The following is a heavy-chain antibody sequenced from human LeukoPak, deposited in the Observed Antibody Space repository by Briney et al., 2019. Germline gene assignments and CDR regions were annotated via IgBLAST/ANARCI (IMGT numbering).Heavy chain of an antibody. Sequence: TGGSLRLSCAASGFTFNTYWMHWVRQAPGKGLEWVAVISYDGSNKYYADSVKGRFTISRDNSKNTLYLQMNSLRAEDTAVYYCARPYSSSWYYFDYWGQGTLVTVSS. CDR1: GFTFNTYW. CDR3: ARPYSSSWYYFDY. J-gene: IGHJ4*02. D-gene: IGHD6-13*01. CDR2: ISYDGSNK. V-gene: IGHV3-30-3*01.